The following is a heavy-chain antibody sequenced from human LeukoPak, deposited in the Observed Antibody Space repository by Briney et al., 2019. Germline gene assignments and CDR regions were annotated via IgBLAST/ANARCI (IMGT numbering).Heavy chain of an antibody. CDR1: GFTFSSYG. V-gene: IGHV3-30*02. J-gene: IGHJ4*02. CDR3: ATRDEYGDEYYFDY. D-gene: IGHD4-17*01. Sequence: GGSLRLSCAASGFTFSSYGMHWVRQAPGKGLGWVAFIRYDGSNKYYADSVKGRFTISRDNSKNTLYLQMNSLRAEDTAVYYCATRDEYGDEYYFDYWGQGTLVTVSS. CDR2: IRYDGSNK.